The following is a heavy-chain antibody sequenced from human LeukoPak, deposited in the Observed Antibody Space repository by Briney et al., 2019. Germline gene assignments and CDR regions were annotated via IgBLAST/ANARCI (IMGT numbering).Heavy chain of an antibody. CDR3: ARAGGSVGWYGTIDS. Sequence: SQTLSLTCTVSGGSISSGSYYWSWIRQPAGKALEWIGHIYTSGSTSYNPSLQSRVTISVDTSSHQFSLNVTSVTAADTAVYYCARAGGSVGWYGTIDSWGQGTLVTVSS. CDR2: IYTSGST. J-gene: IGHJ4*02. V-gene: IGHV4-61*09. CDR1: GGSISSGSYY. D-gene: IGHD6-19*01.